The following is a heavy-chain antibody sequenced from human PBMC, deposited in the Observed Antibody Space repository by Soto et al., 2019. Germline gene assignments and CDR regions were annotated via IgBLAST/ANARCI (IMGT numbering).Heavy chain of an antibody. V-gene: IGHV3-48*02. D-gene: IGHD3-22*01. CDR2: ISSSSSTI. CDR1: GFTFSSYS. CDR3: ASLSGYYYVSAFDI. J-gene: IGHJ3*02. Sequence: GGSLRLSCAASGFTFSSYSMNWVRQAPGKGLEWVSYISSSSSTIYYADSVKGRFTISRDNAKNSLYLQMNSLRDEDTAVYYCASLSGYYYVSAFDIWGQGTMVTVSS.